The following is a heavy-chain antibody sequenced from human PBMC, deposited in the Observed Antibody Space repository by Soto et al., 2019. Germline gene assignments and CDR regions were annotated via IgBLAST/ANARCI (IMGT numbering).Heavy chain of an antibody. CDR1: GGSISSYY. D-gene: IGHD5-18*01. CDR2: IYNSGST. CDR3: ARTVDTTTDYYYYGMDV. V-gene: IGHV4-59*01. Sequence: SETLSLTCTVSGGSISSYYWSWIRQPPGQGLEWIGYIYNSGSTNYNPSLKSRVTISADTSTNQFSLKLRSVSAADTAVYYCARTVDTTTDYYYYGMDVWGQGTTVTVSS. J-gene: IGHJ6*02.